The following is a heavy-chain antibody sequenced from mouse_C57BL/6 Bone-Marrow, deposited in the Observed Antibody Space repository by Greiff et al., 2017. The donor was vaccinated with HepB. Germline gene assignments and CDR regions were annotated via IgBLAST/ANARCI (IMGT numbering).Heavy chain of an antibody. CDR2: ISGGGGNT. CDR1: GFTFSSYT. D-gene: IGHD1-1*01. J-gene: IGHJ2*01. CDR3: ASLLQGDY. V-gene: IGHV5-9*01. Sequence: EVQGVESGGGLVKPGGSLKLSCAASGFTFSSYTMSWVRQTPEKRLEWVATISGGGGNTYYPDSVKGRFTISRDNAKNTLYLQMSSLRSEDTALYYCASLLQGDYWGQGTTLTVSS.